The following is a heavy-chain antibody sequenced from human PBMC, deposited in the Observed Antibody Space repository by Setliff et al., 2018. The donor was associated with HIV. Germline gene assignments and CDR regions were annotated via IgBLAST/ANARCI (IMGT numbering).Heavy chain of an antibody. V-gene: IGHV3-20*04. CDR2: INWNGVTK. D-gene: IGHD3-9*01. J-gene: IGHJ4*02. CDR1: GFTFDDYG. CDR3: AREAYDVLTPHAHIDY. Sequence: PGGSLRLSCAASGFTFDDYGMTWVRQGPGKGLEWVAGINWNGVTKDYSDSVKGRFTISRDNAKNSLHLQMNSLTAEDTAFYYCAREAYDVLTPHAHIDYWGQGILVTVS.